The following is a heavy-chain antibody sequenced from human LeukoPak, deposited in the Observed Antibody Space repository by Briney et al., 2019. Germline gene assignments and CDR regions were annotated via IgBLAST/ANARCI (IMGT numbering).Heavy chain of an antibody. V-gene: IGHV3-21*01. CDR2: ISSSSSYI. CDR3: ARTITMIVVDVVFDY. CDR1: GFTFSSYS. J-gene: IGHJ4*02. D-gene: IGHD3-22*01. Sequence: PGGSLRLSCAASGFTFSSYSMNWVRQAPGKGLEWVSSISSSSSYIYYADSVKGRFTISRDNAKNSLYLQMNSLRAEDTAVYYCARTITMIVVDVVFDYWGQGTLVTVSS.